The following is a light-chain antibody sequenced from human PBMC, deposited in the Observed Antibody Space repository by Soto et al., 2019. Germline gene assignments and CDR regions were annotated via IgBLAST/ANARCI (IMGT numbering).Light chain of an antibody. V-gene: IGLV2-14*01. J-gene: IGLJ2*01. CDR2: EVS. CDR3: CSSAGSSTVI. Sequence: QSALTQPASVSGSPGQSITISCTGTSSDIGGYKYVSWYQQHPGKAPKLMIYEVSNRPSGVPDRFSGSKSGNTASLTISGLQAEDEADYYCCSSAGSSTVIFGGGTQLTVL. CDR1: SSDIGGYKY.